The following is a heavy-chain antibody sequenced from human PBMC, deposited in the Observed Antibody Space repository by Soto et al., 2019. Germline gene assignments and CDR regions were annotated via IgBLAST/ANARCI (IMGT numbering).Heavy chain of an antibody. CDR3: ARLGDFDAFDI. CDR2: IYYSGST. Sequence: SETLSLTCTVSGGSISSYYWSWIRQPPGTGLEWIGYIYYSGSTNYNPSLKSRVTISVDTSKNQFSLKLSSVTAADTAVYYCARLGDFDAFDIWGQGTMVTVSS. CDR1: GGSISSYY. D-gene: IGHD2-21*02. V-gene: IGHV4-59*01. J-gene: IGHJ3*02.